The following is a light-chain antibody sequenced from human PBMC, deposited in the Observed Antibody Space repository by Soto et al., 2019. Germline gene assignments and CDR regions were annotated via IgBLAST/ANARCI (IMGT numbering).Light chain of an antibody. CDR3: QQYNSYWT. CDR1: QSISSW. J-gene: IGKJ1*01. V-gene: IGKV1-5*01. CDR2: DAP. Sequence: DIQMTQSPSTLSASVGDRVTITCRASQSISSWLAWYQQKPGKAPNLLIYDAPSLESGVPSRFSGSGSGTEFTLTISSLQPDDFATYYCQQYNSYWTFGQGTKVEIK.